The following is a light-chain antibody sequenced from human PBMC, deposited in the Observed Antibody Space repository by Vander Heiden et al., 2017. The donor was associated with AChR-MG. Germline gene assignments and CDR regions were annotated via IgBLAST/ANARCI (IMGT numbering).Light chain of an antibody. V-gene: IGKV3-11*01. J-gene: IGKJ4*01. CDR2: DAS. Sequence: IVLTQSPATLSLSHGERATLSCRASQSVSSYLAWYQQKPGQAPRLLIYDASNRATGIPARFSGSGSGTDFTLTISSLEPEDFAVYYCQQRSNWLTFGGGTKVEIK. CDR3: QQRSNWLT. CDR1: QSVSSY.